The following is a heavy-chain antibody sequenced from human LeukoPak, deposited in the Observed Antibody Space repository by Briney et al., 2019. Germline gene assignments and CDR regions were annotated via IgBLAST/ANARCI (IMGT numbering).Heavy chain of an antibody. D-gene: IGHD3-10*01. CDR2: INHSGST. CDR3: ARTTYYGFFPYYFDY. CDR1: GGSFRGYY. J-gene: IGHJ4*02. Sequence: SETLSLTCAVYGGSFRGYYWSWIRQPPGKGLEWIGEINHSGSTNYNPSLKSRVTISVDTSKNQFSLKLSSVTAADTAVYYCARTTYYGFFPYYFDYWGQGTLVTVSS. V-gene: IGHV4-34*01.